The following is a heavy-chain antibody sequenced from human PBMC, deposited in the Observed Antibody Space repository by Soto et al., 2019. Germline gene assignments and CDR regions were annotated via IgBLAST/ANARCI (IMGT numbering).Heavy chain of an antibody. CDR1: GFTFTNYA. CDR3: AKARGTFVHYYFTY. V-gene: IGHV3-23*01. CDR2: ISGSGDST. D-gene: IGHD1-7*01. J-gene: IGHJ4*02. Sequence: GGSLRLSFAASGFTFTNYAMTWVRRAPGKGLEWVSGISGSGDSTYYADSVKGRFTISRDNAKNTLFLQINNLRAEDTAFYYCAKARGTFVHYYFTYWGQGALVTVSS.